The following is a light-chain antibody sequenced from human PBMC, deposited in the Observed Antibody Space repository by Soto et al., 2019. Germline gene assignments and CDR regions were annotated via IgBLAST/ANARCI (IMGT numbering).Light chain of an antibody. CDR2: AAS. CDR1: QDFSNY. V-gene: IGKV1-39*01. J-gene: IGKJ3*01. Sequence: DILLTQSPSFLSASIGDRVTITCRASQDFSNYLKWYQQKPGKAPGLLIYAASTLQSGVPSRFSASGSGTDFTLTISSLQPEDFATYYCQQDLRPPLTFGPGTKVDIK. CDR3: QQDLRPPLT.